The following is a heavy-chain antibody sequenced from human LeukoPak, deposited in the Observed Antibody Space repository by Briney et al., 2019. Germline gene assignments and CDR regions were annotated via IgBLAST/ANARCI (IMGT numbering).Heavy chain of an antibody. CDR1: GFTFSSYA. V-gene: IGHV3-30-3*01. CDR2: ISYDGSNK. CDR3: ARDGGDYGDFPFDY. Sequence: GGSLRLSCAASGFTFSSYAMHWVRQAPGKGLEWVAVISYDGSNKYYADSVKGQFTISRDNSKNTLYLQMNSLRAEDTAVYYCARDGGDYGDFPFDYWGQGTLVTVSS. D-gene: IGHD4-17*01. J-gene: IGHJ4*02.